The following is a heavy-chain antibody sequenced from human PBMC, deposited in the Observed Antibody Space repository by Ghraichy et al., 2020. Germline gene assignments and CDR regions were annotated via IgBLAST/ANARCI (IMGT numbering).Heavy chain of an antibody. CDR1: GFSFSNYA. Sequence: LTCVVSGFSFSNYAMNWVRQAPGKGLEWVSAITAGGSSTYYVDAVKGRFTISRDNSKNTLYLQMNTLRTEDTAVYYCAKGDYDFDYWGQGTLVTVSS. J-gene: IGHJ4*02. CDR2: ITAGGSST. CDR3: AKGDYDFDY. V-gene: IGHV3-23*01. D-gene: IGHD4/OR15-4a*01.